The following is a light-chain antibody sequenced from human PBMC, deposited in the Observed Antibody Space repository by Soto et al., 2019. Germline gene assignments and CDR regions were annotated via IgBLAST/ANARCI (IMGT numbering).Light chain of an antibody. CDR2: RAS. J-gene: IGKJ2*01. Sequence: DIQMTQSPSTLSASVGDGVTIACRASENIRNWLAWYQHKPGKAPKVLIYRASTLESSVPSRFSGSGSGTDFTLPISSLQPDDFATYYCQQYNTYPFAFGQGTKVDIK. V-gene: IGKV1-5*03. CDR1: ENIRNW. CDR3: QQYNTYPFA.